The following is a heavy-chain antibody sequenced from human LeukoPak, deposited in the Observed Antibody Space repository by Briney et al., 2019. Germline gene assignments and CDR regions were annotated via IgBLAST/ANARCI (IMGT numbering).Heavy chain of an antibody. Sequence: SETLSLTCTVSGGSISSSSYYWGWIRQPPGKGLEWIGSIYYSGSTYYNPSLKSRVTISVDTSKNQFSLKLSSVTAADTAVYYCARGPVSDFWSGYYPDDAFDIWGQGTMVTVSS. CDR1: GGSISSSSYY. CDR3: ARGPVSDFWSGYYPDDAFDI. V-gene: IGHV4-39*07. D-gene: IGHD3-3*01. CDR2: IYYSGST. J-gene: IGHJ3*02.